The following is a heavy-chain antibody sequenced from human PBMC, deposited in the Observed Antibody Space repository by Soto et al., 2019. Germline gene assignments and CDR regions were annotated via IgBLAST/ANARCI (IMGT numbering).Heavy chain of an antibody. V-gene: IGHV4-31*03. Sequence: SETLSLTCTVSGGSISSGGYYWSWIRQHPGKGLEWIGYIYYSGSTYYNPSLKSRVTISVDTSKNQFSLKLSSVTAADTAVYYCARQRGTYDILTGYFRPNLGYMDVWGKGTTVTVSS. J-gene: IGHJ6*03. CDR1: GGSISSGGYY. CDR3: ARQRGTYDILTGYFRPNLGYMDV. CDR2: IYYSGST. D-gene: IGHD3-9*01.